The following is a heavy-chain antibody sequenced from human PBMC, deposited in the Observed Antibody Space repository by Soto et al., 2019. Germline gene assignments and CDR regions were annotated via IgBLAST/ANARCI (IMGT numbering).Heavy chain of an antibody. CDR1: GFTFTRYS. V-gene: IGHV3-21*06. CDR3: AREPEEITSNFAY. Sequence: PGGSLRLSCASAGFTFTRYSMNWVSQAPGKGLEWLPSFGSTTNYIYNGCSMKCRLTISRDNAKNSMYLQMNSQRAETTAVYHCAREPEEITSNFAYWGQGTMVTVAS. J-gene: IGHJ4*02. CDR2: FGSTTNYI.